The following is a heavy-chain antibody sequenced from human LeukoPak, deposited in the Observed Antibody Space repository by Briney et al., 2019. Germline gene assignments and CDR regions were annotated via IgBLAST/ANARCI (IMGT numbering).Heavy chain of an antibody. V-gene: IGHV3-23*01. CDR3: AKDLPAAYFDY. CDR1: GFTFSSYA. J-gene: IGHJ4*02. Sequence: PGGSLRLSCAASGFTFSSYAMSWVRQAPGKGLEWVSAISGSGVITYYADSVKGRFTISRDNSRTTVYLQMNSLRAEDTAVYHCAKDLPAAYFDYWGQGTLVTVSS. D-gene: IGHD2-2*01. CDR2: ISGSGVIT.